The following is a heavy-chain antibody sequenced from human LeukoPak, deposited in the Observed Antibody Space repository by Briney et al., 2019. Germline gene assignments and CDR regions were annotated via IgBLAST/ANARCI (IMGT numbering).Heavy chain of an antibody. J-gene: IGHJ6*03. CDR3: AREVVRGVTSYYYYYMDV. CDR1: GGSISSGSYY. Sequence: PSETLSLTRTVSGGSISSGSYYWSWIRQPAGKGLEWIGRVYTSGSTNYNPSLKSRVTISVDTSKNQFSLKLSSVTAADTAVYYCAREVVRGVTSYYYYYMDVWGKGTTVTISS. V-gene: IGHV4-61*02. D-gene: IGHD3-10*01. CDR2: VYTSGST.